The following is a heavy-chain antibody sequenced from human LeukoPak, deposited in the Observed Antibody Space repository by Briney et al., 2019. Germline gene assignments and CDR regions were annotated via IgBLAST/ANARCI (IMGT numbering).Heavy chain of an antibody. D-gene: IGHD5-18*01. J-gene: IGHJ6*03. CDR3: ARLSTTYRYGLDYYYLDV. CDR2: IYSSGSP. V-gene: IGHV4-39*01. CDR1: GASTTSGDHY. Sequence: LQTLSLICSVSGASTTSGDHYWGWIRQPPGKGLEWIWNIYSSGSPYYTPSLRSRVTITIDTSMNQFSLRLKSVTAADTAGYYCARLSTTYRYGLDYYYLDVWAKGTTHSVSS.